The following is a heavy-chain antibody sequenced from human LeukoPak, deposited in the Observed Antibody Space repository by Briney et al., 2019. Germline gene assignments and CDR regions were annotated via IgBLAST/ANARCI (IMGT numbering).Heavy chain of an antibody. V-gene: IGHV1-69*05. CDR3: ARDSLTHYYDSSGYPEGHNWFDP. CDR1: GYTFTGYY. J-gene: IGHJ5*02. Sequence: SVKVSCKASGYTFTGYYMHWVRQAPGQGLEWMGRIIPIFGTANYAQKFQGRVTITTDESTSTAYMELSSLRSEDTAVYYCARDSLTHYYDSSGYPEGHNWFDPWGQGTLVTVSS. D-gene: IGHD3-22*01. CDR2: IIPIFGTA.